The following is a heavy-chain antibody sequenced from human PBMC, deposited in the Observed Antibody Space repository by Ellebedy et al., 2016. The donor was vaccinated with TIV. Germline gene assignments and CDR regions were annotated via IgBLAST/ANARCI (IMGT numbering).Heavy chain of an antibody. V-gene: IGHV3-74*01. D-gene: IGHD2/OR15-2a*01. CDR3: ARLPPTSIDYYGMDV. Sequence: GESLKISXAASGFTFSCYWMHWVRQAPGKGLVWVSRINSDGSSTSYADSVKGRFTISRDNAKNTLYLQMNSLRAEDTAVYYCARLPPTSIDYYGMDVWGQGTTVTVSS. CDR2: INSDGSST. J-gene: IGHJ6*01. CDR1: GFTFSCYW.